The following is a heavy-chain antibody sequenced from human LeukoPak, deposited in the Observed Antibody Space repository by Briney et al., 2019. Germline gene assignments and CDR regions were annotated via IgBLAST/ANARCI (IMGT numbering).Heavy chain of an antibody. CDR3: ARNSPRDVAGRQFLPGVLSLLSQCDNCFDP. Sequence: GASVKVSCKASGYTFTNYGISWVRQAPGQGLEWMGWINTYNGNTNYAQKFQGRVTMTIDTSTSTAYMELRSLRSDDTAVYYCARNSPRDVAGRQFLPGVLSLLSQCDNCFDPWGQGTLVSVSS. J-gene: IGHJ5*02. V-gene: IGHV1-18*04. CDR1: GYTFTNYG. D-gene: IGHD7-27*01. CDR2: INTYNGNT.